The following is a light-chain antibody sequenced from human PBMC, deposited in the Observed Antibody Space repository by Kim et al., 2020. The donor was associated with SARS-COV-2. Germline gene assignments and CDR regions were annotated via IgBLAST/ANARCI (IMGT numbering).Light chain of an antibody. V-gene: IGKV3-20*01. Sequence: EGVLTQSPGTLSLSPGERATLSCRASQSVMSDYIAWYQQRPGLAPRLLIYRASTRATGISDRFSGSGSGTDFALTISRLEPEDSALYYCLQYGISRTFGQGTKVDIK. CDR2: RAS. CDR3: LQYGISRT. J-gene: IGKJ1*01. CDR1: QSVMSDY.